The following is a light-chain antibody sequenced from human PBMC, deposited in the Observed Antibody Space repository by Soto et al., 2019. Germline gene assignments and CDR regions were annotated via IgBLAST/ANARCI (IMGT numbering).Light chain of an antibody. J-gene: IGLJ2*01. CDR2: EVS. CDR3: CSYTRSDTLL. V-gene: IGLV2-23*02. CDR1: SSDVGNYNF. Sequence: QSVLTQPASVSGSPGQSITISCIGTSSDVGNYNFVSWYQHHPGKAPRLIISEVSNRPSGIPSRFSGSKSGNTASLTISGPRAEDEADYYCCSYTRSDTLLFGGGTKVTVL.